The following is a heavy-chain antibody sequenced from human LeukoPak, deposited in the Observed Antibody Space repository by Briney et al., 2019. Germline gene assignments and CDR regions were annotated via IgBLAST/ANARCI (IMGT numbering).Heavy chain of an antibody. Sequence: ASVKVSCKASGYTFTSYGISWVRQAPGQGLEWMGWISAYNGNTNYAQKLQGRVTMTTDTSTSTAYMELRSLRSDDTAVYYCARTEERSSPGYFDYWGQGTLVTVSS. CDR1: GYTFTSYG. V-gene: IGHV1-18*01. D-gene: IGHD6-13*01. J-gene: IGHJ4*02. CDR2: ISAYNGNT. CDR3: ARTEERSSPGYFDY.